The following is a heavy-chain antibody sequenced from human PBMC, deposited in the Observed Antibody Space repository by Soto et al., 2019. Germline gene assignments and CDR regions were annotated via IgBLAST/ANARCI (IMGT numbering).Heavy chain of an antibody. CDR1: GFSFSTYW. CDR3: ARGTAPSIFDY. CDR2: IKSDASIT. J-gene: IGHJ4*02. V-gene: IGHV3-74*01. Sequence: EVQLVESGGGLVQPGGSLRLSCAASGFSFSTYWMHWVRQAPGKGLVWVSRIKSDASITNHADSVKGRFIISGDNAKNTVYLQMNSLRAEDTAVYYCARGTAPSIFDYWGQGTLVTVSS. D-gene: IGHD5-18*01.